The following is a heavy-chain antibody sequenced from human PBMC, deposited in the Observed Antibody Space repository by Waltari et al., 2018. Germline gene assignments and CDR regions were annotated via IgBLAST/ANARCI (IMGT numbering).Heavy chain of an antibody. D-gene: IGHD2-15*01. CDR3: ISHSVRGYHFYYGLDV. V-gene: IGHV3-73*01. CDR2: IRIKANNYAT. J-gene: IGHJ6*02. Sequence: EVQLVESGGGLVQPGGSLKLSCAASGFTLSGSAVHWARQGSGKGLEWGGQIRIKANNYATEYVASVIGRFTISRNDSKNTAYLQMNSRKTENTAVDYCISHSVRGYHFYYGLDVWGQGTTVAVSS. CDR1: GFTLSGSA.